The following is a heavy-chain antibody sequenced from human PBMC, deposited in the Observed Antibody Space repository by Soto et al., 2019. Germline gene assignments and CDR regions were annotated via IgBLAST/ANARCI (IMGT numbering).Heavy chain of an antibody. CDR1: YY. V-gene: IGHV4-59*08. Sequence: YYWSWFRQSPGKRMEWIGYVHHSWGSSYNPSLQSRVAISLDTSKSQFSLKVTSVTATDTTVYYCARQGFGPLHGLVDVWGQGTTVTVSS. J-gene: IGHJ6*02. CDR2: VHHSWGS. CDR3: ARQGFGPLHGLVDV. D-gene: IGHD3-10*01.